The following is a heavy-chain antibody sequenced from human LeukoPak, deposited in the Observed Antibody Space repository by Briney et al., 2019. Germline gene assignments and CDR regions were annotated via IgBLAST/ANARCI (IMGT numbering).Heavy chain of an antibody. CDR3: ARLQSGYSYYMDV. D-gene: IGHD3-3*01. CDR1: GGSFSGYY. Sequence: SETLSLTCAVYGGSFSGYYWSWIRQPPGKGLEWIGEINHSGSTNYNPSLKRRVTISVDTSKNQFSLKLSSVTAADPAVYYCARLQSGYSYYMDVWGKGPTVTVSS. CDR2: INHSGST. J-gene: IGHJ6*03. V-gene: IGHV4-34*01.